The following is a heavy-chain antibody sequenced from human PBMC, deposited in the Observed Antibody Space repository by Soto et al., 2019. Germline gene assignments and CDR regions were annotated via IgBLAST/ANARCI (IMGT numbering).Heavy chain of an antibody. V-gene: IGHV3-66*01. CDR1: GFTVSSNY. J-gene: IGHJ4*02. CDR2: IYSGGST. CDR3: ASGYSSSSFDY. D-gene: IGHD6-13*01. Sequence: EVQLVESGGGLVQPGGSLRLSCAASGFTVSSNYMSWVRQAPGKGLEWVSVIYSGGSTYYADSVKGRFTISRDNSKNTLYLQMNSRRAEDTAVYYCASGYSSSSFDYWGQGTLVTVSS.